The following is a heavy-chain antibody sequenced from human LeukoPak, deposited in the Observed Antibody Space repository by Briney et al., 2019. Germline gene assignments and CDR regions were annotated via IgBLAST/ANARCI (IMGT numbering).Heavy chain of an antibody. CDR3: ARSFYYDLWSGYYSMTVGAFDI. CDR1: GGSISSYY. CDR2: IYYSGST. J-gene: IGHJ3*02. Sequence: SETLSLTCTVSGGSISSYYWSWIRRPPGKGLEWIGYIYYSGSTNYNPSLKSRVTISVDTSKNQFSLKLSSVTAADTAVYYCARSFYYDLWSGYYSMTVGAFDIWGQGTMVTVSS. D-gene: IGHD3-3*01. V-gene: IGHV4-59*01.